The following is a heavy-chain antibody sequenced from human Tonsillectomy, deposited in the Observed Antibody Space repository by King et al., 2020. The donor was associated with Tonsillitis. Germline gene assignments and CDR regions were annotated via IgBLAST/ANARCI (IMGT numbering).Heavy chain of an antibody. V-gene: IGHV3-30*04. J-gene: IGHJ4*02. CDR2: ISYDGSNK. CDR1: GFTFSSYA. D-gene: IGHD3-10*01. CDR3: ARGTYYYGSGNFYIGY. Sequence: VQLVESGGGVVQPGRSLRLSCAASGFTFSSYAMHWVRQAPGKGLEWVAFISYDGSNKYNADSVKGRFTISRDNSKNTLYLQMNRLRAEDSALYYCARGTYYYGSGNFYIGYWGQGTMVTVSS.